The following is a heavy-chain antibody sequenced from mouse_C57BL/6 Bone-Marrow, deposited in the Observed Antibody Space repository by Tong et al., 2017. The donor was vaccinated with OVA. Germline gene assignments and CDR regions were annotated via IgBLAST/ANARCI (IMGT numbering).Heavy chain of an antibody. V-gene: IGHV5-12*01. Sequence: EVQLQESGGGLVQPGGSLKLSCAASGFTFSDYYMYWVRQTPEKRLEWVAYISNGGGSTYYPDTVKGRFTISRDNAKNALYLQMSRLRYEDTALYYCARRRLPPGFAYWGQGTLETVSA. CDR2: ISNGGGST. J-gene: IGHJ3*01. CDR3: ARRRLPPGFAY. D-gene: IGHD3-2*02. CDR1: GFTFSDYY.